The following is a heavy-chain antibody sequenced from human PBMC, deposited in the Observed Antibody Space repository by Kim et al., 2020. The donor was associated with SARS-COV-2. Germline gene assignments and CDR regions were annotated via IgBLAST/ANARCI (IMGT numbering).Heavy chain of an antibody. CDR1: GGSISSSSYY. D-gene: IGHD3-22*01. V-gene: IGHV4-39*01. Sequence: SETLSLTCTVSGGSISSSSYYWGWIRQPPGKGLEWIGSIYYSGSTYYNPSLKSRVTISVDTSKNQFSLKLSSVTAADTAVYYCATRPITMIPYFQHWGQGTLVTVSS. CDR3: ATRPITMIPYFQH. J-gene: IGHJ1*01. CDR2: IYYSGST.